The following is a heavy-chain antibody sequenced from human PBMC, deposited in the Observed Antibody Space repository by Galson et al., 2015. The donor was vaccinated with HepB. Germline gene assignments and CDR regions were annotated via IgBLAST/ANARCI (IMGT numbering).Heavy chain of an antibody. CDR3: AIRDTMVQGVGPPFDY. CDR1: GYTLTELS. CDR2: FDPEDGET. D-gene: IGHD3-10*01. Sequence: SVKVSCKVSGYTLTELSMHWVRQAPGKGLEWMGGFDPEDGETIYAQKFQGRVTMTEDTSTDTAYMELSSLRSEDTAVYYCAIRDTMVQGVGPPFDYWGQGTLVTVSS. J-gene: IGHJ4*02. V-gene: IGHV1-24*01.